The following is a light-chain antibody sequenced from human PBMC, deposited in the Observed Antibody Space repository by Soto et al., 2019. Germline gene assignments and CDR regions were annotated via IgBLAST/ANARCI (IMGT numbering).Light chain of an antibody. J-gene: IGLJ2*01. CDR1: SSDIGAYNV. Sequence: QSALTQPASVSGSPGQSITISCTGTSSDIGAYNVVSWYQQHPGKAPKLMLYDVNIRPSGVSNRFSGSKSGNTASLTISGLQAEDEADYYCTSWTTSTTMIFGGGTKLTV. CDR3: TSWTTSTTMI. V-gene: IGLV2-14*03. CDR2: DVN.